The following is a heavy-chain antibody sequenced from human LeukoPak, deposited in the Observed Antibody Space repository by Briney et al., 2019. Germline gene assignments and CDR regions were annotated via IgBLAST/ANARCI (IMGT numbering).Heavy chain of an antibody. V-gene: IGHV4-39*07. D-gene: IGHD1-26*01. CDR2: IFHSGST. J-gene: IGHJ3*02. Sequence: SETLSLTCTVSGDSISSPNYYWGWIRQPPGKGLEWIGSIFHSGSTFYNPSLKGRVTVSVDTSKNQFSLKLNSVTAADSAVYYCARDYSGSYYGAFDIWGQGTMVTVSS. CDR3: ARDYSGSYYGAFDI. CDR1: GDSISSPNYY.